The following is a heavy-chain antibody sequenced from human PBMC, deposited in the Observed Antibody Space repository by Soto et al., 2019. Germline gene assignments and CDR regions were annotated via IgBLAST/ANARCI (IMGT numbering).Heavy chain of an antibody. CDR3: AKDVSGTLGHS. CDR1: GFTFSSFA. CDR2: ISASGGTT. D-gene: IGHD1-1*01. V-gene: IGHV3-23*01. J-gene: IGHJ4*02. Sequence: PGGSLRLSCAASGFTFSSFAMSWVRQAPGKGLEWVSAISASGGTTYYAVSVKGRFTISRDNSKNTLFLQMNSLRAEDTAIYFCAKDVSGTLGHSWGQGTLVTVS.